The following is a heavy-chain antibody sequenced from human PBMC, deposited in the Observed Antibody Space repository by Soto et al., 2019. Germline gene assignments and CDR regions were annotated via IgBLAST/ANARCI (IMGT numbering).Heavy chain of an antibody. Sequence: QVQLVESGGGLVKPGGSLRLSCAASGFTFSDYFMTWIRQAPGKGLEWVSYISSSDSTTYYADSVKGRFTISRDDAKNSLYLQMNSLRAEDTAVYYWARGPRYYTSRSFYKGFDSWGQGTPVTVSS. J-gene: IGHJ4*02. CDR1: GFTFSDYF. V-gene: IGHV3-11*01. CDR3: ARGPRYYTSRSFYKGFDS. CDR2: ISSSDSTT. D-gene: IGHD3-10*01.